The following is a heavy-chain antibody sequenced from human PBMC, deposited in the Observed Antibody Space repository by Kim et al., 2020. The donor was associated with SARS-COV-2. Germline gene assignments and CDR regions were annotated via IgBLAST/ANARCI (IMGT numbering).Heavy chain of an antibody. CDR2: INSDGGDT. CDR1: GFTFSNYW. Sequence: GGSLRLSCEASGFTFSNYWMNWVRQGPGKGLVWVSRINSDGGDTHYADSVKGRFTISRDNAENTPHLQLNSLGVEDTAIYYCARGTFQQGFDPWGQGTLVTASS. J-gene: IGHJ5*02. CDR3: ARGTFQQGFDP. V-gene: IGHV3-74*01.